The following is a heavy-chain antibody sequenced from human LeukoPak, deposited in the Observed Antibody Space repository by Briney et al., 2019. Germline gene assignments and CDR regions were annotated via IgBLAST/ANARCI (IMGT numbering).Heavy chain of an antibody. CDR3: ATLPPGIAAAGNPNWFDP. CDR1: GFTFSSYA. Sequence: GGSLRLSCAASGFTFSSYAMHWVRQAPGKGLEWVAVISYDGSNKYYADSVKGRFTISRDNSKNTLYLQMNSLRAEDTAVYYCATLPPGIAAAGNPNWFDPWGQGTLVTVSS. CDR2: ISYDGSNK. V-gene: IGHV3-30-3*01. D-gene: IGHD6-13*01. J-gene: IGHJ5*02.